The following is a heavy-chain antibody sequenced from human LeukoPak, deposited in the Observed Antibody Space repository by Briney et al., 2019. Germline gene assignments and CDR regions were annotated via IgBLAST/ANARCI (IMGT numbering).Heavy chain of an antibody. V-gene: IGHV3-11*04. D-gene: IGHD3-3*01. CDR1: GFTFSDYY. CDR3: ARSHHDFWSGKYYYYYMDI. J-gene: IGHJ6*03. CDR2: ISSRANTI. Sequence: PGGSLRLSCETSGFTFSDYYITWIRQAPGKGLEWLSYISSRANTIYYADSVKGRFTISRDNAKNSLYLQMNSLRAEDTAVYYCARSHHDFWSGKYYYYYMDIWGNGTTVAVSS.